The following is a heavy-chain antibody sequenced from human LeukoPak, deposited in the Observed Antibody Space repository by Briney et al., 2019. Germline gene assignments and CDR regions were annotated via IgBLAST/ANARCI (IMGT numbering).Heavy chain of an antibody. J-gene: IGHJ4*02. Sequence: ASVKVSCKASGYTFTSYYMHWVRQAPGQGLEWMGIINPSGGSTSYAQKFQGRITMTRDTSISTAHMELSRLRSDDTAVYYCARWGLTAGPYGYNSQCWGQGTLVTVSS. D-gene: IGHD5-24*01. CDR1: GYTFTSYY. V-gene: IGHV1-46*01. CDR3: ARWGLTAGPYGYNSQC. CDR2: INPSGGST.